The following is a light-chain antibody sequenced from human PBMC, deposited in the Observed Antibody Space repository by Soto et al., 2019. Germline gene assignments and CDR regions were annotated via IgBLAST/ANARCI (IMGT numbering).Light chain of an antibody. J-gene: IGKJ2*01. Sequence: DVHMTQSPSTLSASVGDRVTITCRASESIATWLAWYQQKPEQAPKLLIYDASRLESGVPSRFSGGGSGTEFTLTSSGLQPDDFATYYCHQYNSYFGQGNKLEI. CDR1: ESIATW. V-gene: IGKV1-5*01. CDR2: DAS. CDR3: HQYNSY.